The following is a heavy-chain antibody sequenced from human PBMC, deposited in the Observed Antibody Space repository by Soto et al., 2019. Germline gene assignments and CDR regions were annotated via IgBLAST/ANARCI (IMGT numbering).Heavy chain of an antibody. Sequence: VASVKVSCKTSGYSFTAYGLAWLRQAPGQRPEWLGWVGTNNANTNYAQKSQGRVTMTTDRSTTTTYMELRSLRSDDTAVYYCARELNTDSSAYYSLAYWGQGTLVTVSS. J-gene: IGHJ4*02. V-gene: IGHV1-18*01. D-gene: IGHD3-22*01. CDR2: VGTNNANT. CDR3: ARELNTDSSAYYSLAY. CDR1: GYSFTAYG.